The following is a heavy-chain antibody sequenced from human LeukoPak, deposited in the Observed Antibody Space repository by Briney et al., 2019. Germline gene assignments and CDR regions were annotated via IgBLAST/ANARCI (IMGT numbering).Heavy chain of an antibody. CDR2: IIPILGTA. CDR3: ARKQTYCGGDCYSGGWFDP. D-gene: IGHD2-21*02. J-gene: IGHJ5*02. CDR1: GGTFSSYA. Sequence: GASVKVSCKASGGTFSSYAISWVRQAPGQGFEWMGGIIPILGTANYVQKFQGRATITADESTSTAYMELSSLRSEDTAVYYCARKQTYCGGDCYSGGWFDPWGQGTLVTVSS. V-gene: IGHV1-69*13.